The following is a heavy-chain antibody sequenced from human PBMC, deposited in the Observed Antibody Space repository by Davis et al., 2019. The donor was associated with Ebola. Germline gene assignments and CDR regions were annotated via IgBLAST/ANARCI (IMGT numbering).Heavy chain of an antibody. D-gene: IGHD3-10*01. CDR1: GFAFSSSV. V-gene: IGHV3-74*01. J-gene: IGHJ4*02. CDR2: ISHDGTIT. Sequence: PGGSLRLSCAASGFAFSSSVMHWVRQAPGKGLVWVSRISHDGTITTYADSVRGRFTVSRDNAQNTLYLQMNSLTAEDTAVYYCSRDVQFEFYDYWGQGTLVTVSS. CDR3: SRDVQFEFYDY.